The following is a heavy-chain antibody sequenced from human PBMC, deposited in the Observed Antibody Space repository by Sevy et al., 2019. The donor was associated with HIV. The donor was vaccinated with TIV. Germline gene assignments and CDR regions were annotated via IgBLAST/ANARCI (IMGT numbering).Heavy chain of an antibody. CDR3: ARDSDNYDILTGYYPFDY. CDR1: GYTFTSQY. D-gene: IGHD3-9*01. J-gene: IGHJ4*02. CDR2: INPSGGST. Sequence: ASVKVSCKASGYTFTSQYMHWVRQAPGQGLEWMGIINPSGGSTSYAQKFQGRVTMTRDTSTSTVYMELGSLRSEDTAGYYCARDSDNYDILTGYYPFDYWGQGTLVTVSS. V-gene: IGHV1-46*01.